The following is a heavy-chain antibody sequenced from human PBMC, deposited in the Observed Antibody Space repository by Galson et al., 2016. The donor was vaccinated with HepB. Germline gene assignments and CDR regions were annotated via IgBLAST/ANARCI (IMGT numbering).Heavy chain of an antibody. V-gene: IGHV3-33*06. D-gene: IGHD2-8*02. CDR2: IWYNGSKK. Sequence: SLRLSCAASGFTFSNFGIHWIRQAPGKGLEWVAVIWYNGSKKYYADSVKGRFATSRDNSKNMLYLEMDSLRTEDTAVYYCAKDWWGYGSDDPDAFDIWGQGTMVTVS. J-gene: IGHJ3*02. CDR1: GFTFSNFG. CDR3: AKDWWGYGSDDPDAFDI.